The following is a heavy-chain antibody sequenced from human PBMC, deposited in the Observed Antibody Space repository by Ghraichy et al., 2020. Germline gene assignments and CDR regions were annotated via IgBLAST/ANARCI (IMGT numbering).Heavy chain of an antibody. CDR1: GFTFDDYG. Sequence: LSLTCAASGFTFDDYGMTWVRQSPEKGLEWVSGINWNGGSRGYTESVKGRFTISRDNAKNSLYLQMNSLRAEDTAFYYCARVIGAGYPGHMDVWGQGTAVTVSS. D-gene: IGHD3-10*01. V-gene: IGHV3-20*04. CDR2: INWNGGSR. CDR3: ARVIGAGYPGHMDV. J-gene: IGHJ6*02.